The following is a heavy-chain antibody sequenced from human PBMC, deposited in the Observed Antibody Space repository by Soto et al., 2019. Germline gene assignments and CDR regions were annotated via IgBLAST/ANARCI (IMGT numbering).Heavy chain of an antibody. D-gene: IGHD3-22*01. CDR1: GFTFSSYS. CDR2: ISSSSSYI. Sequence: GGSLRLSCAASGFTFSSYSMNWARQAPGKGLEWVSSISSSSSYIYYADSVKGRFTISRDNAKNSLYLQMNSLRAEDTAVYYCARDLHYYDSSGYYYYYGMDVWGQGTTVTVSS. J-gene: IGHJ6*02. CDR3: ARDLHYYDSSGYYYYYGMDV. V-gene: IGHV3-21*01.